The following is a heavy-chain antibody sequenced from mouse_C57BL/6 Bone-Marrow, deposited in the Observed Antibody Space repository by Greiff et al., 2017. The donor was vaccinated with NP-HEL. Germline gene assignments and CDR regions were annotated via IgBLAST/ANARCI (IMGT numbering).Heavy chain of an antibody. CDR2: IYPGDGDT. Sequence: QVQLQQSGAELVKPGASVKISCKASGYEFSNYWMNWVKQRPGKGLEWIGQIYPGDGDTNYNGKFKDKATLTADKSSSTADIQLSRLTSEDSAVYFCARGAYWVQGTLVTVSA. J-gene: IGHJ3*01. V-gene: IGHV1-80*01. CDR1: GYEFSNYW. CDR3: ARGAY.